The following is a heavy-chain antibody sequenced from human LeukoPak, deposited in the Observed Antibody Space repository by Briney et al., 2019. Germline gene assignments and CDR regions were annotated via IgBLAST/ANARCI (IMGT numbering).Heavy chain of an antibody. V-gene: IGHV4-34*01. CDR3: ARGQRIVVVTAPFGY. D-gene: IGHD3-22*01. CDR1: GFTFSDYY. J-gene: IGHJ4*02. CDR2: IYHSGST. Sequence: LRLSCAASGFTFSDYYMSWIRQPPGKGLEWIGYIYHSGSTYYNPSLKSRVTISVDTSKNQFSLKLSSVTAADTAVYYCARGQRIVVVTAPFGYWGQGTLVTVSS.